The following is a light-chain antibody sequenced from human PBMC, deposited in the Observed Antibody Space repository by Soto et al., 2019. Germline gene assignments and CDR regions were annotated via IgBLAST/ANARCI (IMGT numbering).Light chain of an antibody. Sequence: EVVLTQSPATLSLSPGDRATPSCRASHSVTIDFAWYQQKPGQAPRLLIYAASNRATGIPARFSGSGSGTDFTLTISSLEPEDFAVYYCQHRHNFGPGTKVDIK. V-gene: IGKV3-11*01. CDR1: HSVTID. CDR2: AAS. J-gene: IGKJ3*01. CDR3: QHRHN.